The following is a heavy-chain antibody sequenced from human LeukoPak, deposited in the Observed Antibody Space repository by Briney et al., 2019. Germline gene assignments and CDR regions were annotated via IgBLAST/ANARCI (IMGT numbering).Heavy chain of an antibody. Sequence: PGGSLRLSCAASGFTFSSYEMNWVRQAPGKGLEWLSYISGSGGTKAYADSLRGRFTISRDNANNSLYLQMNSLRAEDTAVYYCAREPEYTFDIWGQGTMVTVSS. CDR2: ISGSGGTK. J-gene: IGHJ3*02. CDR1: GFTFSSYE. CDR3: AREPEYTFDI. V-gene: IGHV3-48*03. D-gene: IGHD2/OR15-2a*01.